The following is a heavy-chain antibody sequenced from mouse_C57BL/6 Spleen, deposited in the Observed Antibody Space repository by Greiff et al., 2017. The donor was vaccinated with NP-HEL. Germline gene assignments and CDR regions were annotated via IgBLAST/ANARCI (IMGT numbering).Heavy chain of an antibody. D-gene: IGHD3-3*01. Sequence: QVQLQQPGAELVKPGASVKMSCKASGYTFTSYWITWVKQRPGQGLEWIGDIYPGSGSTNYNEKFKSKATLTVDTSSSTAYMQLSSLTSEGSAVSYCARKRSNMCARAPFAHWGPGALFTLSA. CDR3: ARKRSNMCARAPFAH. CDR1: GYTFTSYW. J-gene: IGHJ3*01. CDR2: IYPGSGST. V-gene: IGHV1-55*01.